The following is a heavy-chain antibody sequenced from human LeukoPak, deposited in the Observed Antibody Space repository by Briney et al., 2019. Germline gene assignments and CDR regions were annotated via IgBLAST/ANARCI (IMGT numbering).Heavy chain of an antibody. CDR2: INSDSGGT. CDR1: GYTFIGYY. CDR3: ARDTITVTTPYFDY. Sequence: GASVKVSCKASGYTFIGYYIDWVRQAPGQGLEWMGWINSDSGGTNYAQKFQGRVTMTRDMSTSTAYMELSSLRSDDTAFYYCARDTITVTTPYFDYWGQGTLVTVPS. J-gene: IGHJ4*02. D-gene: IGHD4-17*01. V-gene: IGHV1-2*02.